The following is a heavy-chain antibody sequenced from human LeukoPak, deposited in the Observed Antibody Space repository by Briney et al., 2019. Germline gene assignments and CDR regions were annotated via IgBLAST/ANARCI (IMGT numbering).Heavy chain of an antibody. V-gene: IGHV3-23*01. CDR3: ARDGLELDAFDI. D-gene: IGHD1-7*01. J-gene: IGHJ3*02. Sequence: GGSLRLSCAASGFTFSSYAMSWVRQAPGKGLEWVSAISGSGGSTYYADSVKGRFTISRDNSKNTLYLQMNSLRAEDTAVYYCARDGLELDAFDIWGQGTMVTVSS. CDR1: GFTFSSYA. CDR2: ISGSGGST.